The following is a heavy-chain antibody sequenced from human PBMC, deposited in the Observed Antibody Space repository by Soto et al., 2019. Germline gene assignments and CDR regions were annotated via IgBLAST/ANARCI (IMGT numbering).Heavy chain of an antibody. CDR2: FDPEDGET. V-gene: IGHV1-24*01. D-gene: IGHD3-3*01. Sequence: GASVKVSCKASGGTFSSYAISWVRQAPGKGLEWMGGFDPEDGETIYAQKLQGRVTMTEDTSTDTAYMELSSLRSEDTAVYYCATDLGRYDFWSGFYSNNYYYYMDVWGKGTTVTVSS. CDR1: GGTFSSYA. CDR3: ATDLGRYDFWSGFYSNNYYYYMDV. J-gene: IGHJ6*03.